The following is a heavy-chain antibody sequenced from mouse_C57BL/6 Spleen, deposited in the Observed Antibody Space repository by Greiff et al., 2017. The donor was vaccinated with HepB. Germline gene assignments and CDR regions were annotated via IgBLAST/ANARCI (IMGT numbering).Heavy chain of an antibody. V-gene: IGHV1-15*01. Sequence: QVQLQQSGAELVRPGASVTLSCKASGYTFTDYEMHWVKQTPVHGLEWIGAIDPETGGTAYNQKFKGKAILTADKSSSTAYMELRSLTSEDSAVYYCTRTIYYGNYFDYWGQGTTLTVSP. CDR3: TRTIYYGNYFDY. CDR1: GYTFTDYE. D-gene: IGHD2-1*01. J-gene: IGHJ2*01. CDR2: IDPETGGT.